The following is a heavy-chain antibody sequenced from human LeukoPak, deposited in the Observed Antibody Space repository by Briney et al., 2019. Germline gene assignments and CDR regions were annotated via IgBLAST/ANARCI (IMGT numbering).Heavy chain of an antibody. Sequence: SETLFLTCAVYGGSFSGYYWSWIRQPPGKGLEWIGEINHSGSTNYNPSLKSRVTISVDTSKNQFSLKLSSVTAADTAVYYCARRSLVAATRRPFDYWGQGTLVTVSS. J-gene: IGHJ4*02. CDR3: ARRSLVAATRRPFDY. D-gene: IGHD2-15*01. CDR1: GGSFSGYY. V-gene: IGHV4-34*01. CDR2: INHSGST.